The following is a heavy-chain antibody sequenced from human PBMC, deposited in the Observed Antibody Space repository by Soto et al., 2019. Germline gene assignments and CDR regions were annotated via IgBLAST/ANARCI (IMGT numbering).Heavy chain of an antibody. V-gene: IGHV3-13*01. D-gene: IGHD7-27*01. CDR1: RFTFSNYN. CDR3: ARGVLGPGDYYYGMDV. Sequence: XGGLRLSSPASRFTFSNYNMDWVRQAPGEGLEWVSGIGAASDTYYPVSVQGRFTVSRDNAKKSLYLQMNSLRAGDTAVYYCARGVLGPGDYYYGMDVWGQGTTVTVSS. CDR2: IGAASDT. J-gene: IGHJ6*02.